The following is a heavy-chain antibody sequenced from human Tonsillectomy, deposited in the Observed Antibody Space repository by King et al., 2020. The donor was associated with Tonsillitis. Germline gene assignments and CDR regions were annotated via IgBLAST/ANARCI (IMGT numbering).Heavy chain of an antibody. D-gene: IGHD3-3*01. J-gene: IGHJ6*02. CDR3: AKDRDFWSPHGMDV. V-gene: IGHV3-23*04. Sequence: VQLVESGGGLIQPGGSLRLSCAASGFTFSSYAMSWVRQAPGKGLEWVSGISGSGGTTYYADSVKGRFAISRDNSKNTLYLQMNSRRAEDTAVYYCAKDRDFWSPHGMDVWGQGTTVTVSS. CDR1: GFTFSSYA. CDR2: ISGSGGTT.